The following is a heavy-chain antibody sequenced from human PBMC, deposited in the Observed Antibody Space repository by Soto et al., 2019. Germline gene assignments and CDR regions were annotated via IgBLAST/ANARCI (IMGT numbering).Heavy chain of an antibody. Sequence: ASVKVSCKASGYTFTNYYVHWVRQAPGQGLEWMGIINPSGGSTTYAQKFQGRLTMTRDTSTSTVYMELSSLRSEDTAVYYCARYLYGDYVGGDYWGQGTLVTVSS. CDR1: GYTFTNYY. CDR2: INPSGGST. V-gene: IGHV1-46*03. J-gene: IGHJ4*02. CDR3: ARYLYGDYVGGDY. D-gene: IGHD4-17*01.